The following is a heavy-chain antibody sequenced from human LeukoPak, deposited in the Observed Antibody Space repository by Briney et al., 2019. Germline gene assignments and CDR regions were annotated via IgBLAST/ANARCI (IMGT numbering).Heavy chain of an antibody. J-gene: IGHJ4*02. CDR1: GGSISSSSYY. V-gene: IGHV4-39*07. Sequence: SETLSLTCTVSGGSISSSSYYWGWIRQPPGKGLEWIETINYSGDTYYNPSLRSRVTISVDSSKNQFSLKLSSVTAADTAVYYCVRLQAVTGNFDYWGQGALVTVSS. CDR2: INYSGDT. D-gene: IGHD1-20*01. CDR3: VRLQAVTGNFDY.